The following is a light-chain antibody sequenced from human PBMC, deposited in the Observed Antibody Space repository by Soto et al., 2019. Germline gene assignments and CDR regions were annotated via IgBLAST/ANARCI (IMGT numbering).Light chain of an antibody. CDR1: SSDVGGYNY. CDR2: DVS. V-gene: IGLV2-14*03. Sequence: QSALTQPASVSGSPGQSITISCTGTSSDVGGYNYVSWYQQHPGKVPKLMIYDVSNRPSGVSNRFSGSKSGNTASLTISGLQAEDEADYYCRSYTSSSTVVFGGGTKVTVL. CDR3: RSYTSSSTVV. J-gene: IGLJ2*01.